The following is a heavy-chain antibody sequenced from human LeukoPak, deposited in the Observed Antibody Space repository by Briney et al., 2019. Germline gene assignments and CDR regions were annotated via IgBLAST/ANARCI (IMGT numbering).Heavy chain of an antibody. V-gene: IGHV3-30*04. CDR3: AKNAARNYGDYVGYNWFDP. CDR2: ISYDGSNT. D-gene: IGHD4-17*01. CDR1: GFTFTGFS. Sequence: GGSLRLSCAASGFTFTGFSIHWVRQPPGKGLEWVALISYDGSNTYYADSVEGRFTISRDNSKDTLYLQMNSLRAEDTAVYYCAKNAARNYGDYVGYNWFDPWGQGTLVTVSS. J-gene: IGHJ5*02.